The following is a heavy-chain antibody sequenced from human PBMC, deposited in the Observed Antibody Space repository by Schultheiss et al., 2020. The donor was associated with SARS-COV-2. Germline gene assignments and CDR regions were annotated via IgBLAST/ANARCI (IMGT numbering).Heavy chain of an antibody. V-gene: IGHV3-33*01. CDR2: IWYDGSNK. CDR3: ARVYRIPDAFDI. Sequence: GGSLRLSCAASGFTFSSYGMHWVRQAPGKGLEWVAVIWYDGSNKYYADSVKGRFTISRDNSKNTLYLQMNSLRAEDTAVYYCARVYRIPDAFDIWGQGTMVTVSS. D-gene: IGHD2-8*01. CDR1: GFTFSSYG. J-gene: IGHJ3*02.